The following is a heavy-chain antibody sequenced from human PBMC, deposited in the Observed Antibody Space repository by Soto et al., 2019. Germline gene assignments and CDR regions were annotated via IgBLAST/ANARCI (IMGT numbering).Heavy chain of an antibody. CDR1: GFSLSTSGVG. D-gene: IGHD3-16*02. V-gene: IGHV2-5*01. J-gene: IGHJ4*02. Sequence: SGPTLVNPTQTLTLTCTFSGFSLSTSGVGVGWIRQPPGKALEWLALIYWNDDKRYSPSLKCRLTITKDTSKNQVVLTMTNMDPVDTATYYCAHSVYDYVWWSYPNSGYWGQGSLVTVSS. CDR3: AHSVYDYVWWSYPNSGY. CDR2: IYWNDDK.